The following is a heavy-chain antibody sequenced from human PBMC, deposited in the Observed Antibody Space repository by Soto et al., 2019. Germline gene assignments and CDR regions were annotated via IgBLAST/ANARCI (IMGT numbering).Heavy chain of an antibody. CDR3: ARDYYDSSGYRHDAFDI. Sequence: LSLTCTVSGSSISSYYWSWIRQPPGKGLEWIGYIYYSGSTNYNPSLKSRVTISVDTSKNQFSLKLSSVTAADTAVYYCARDYYDSSGYRHDAFDIWGQGTMVTVSS. J-gene: IGHJ3*02. CDR1: GSSISSYY. D-gene: IGHD3-22*01. CDR2: IYYSGST. V-gene: IGHV4-59*01.